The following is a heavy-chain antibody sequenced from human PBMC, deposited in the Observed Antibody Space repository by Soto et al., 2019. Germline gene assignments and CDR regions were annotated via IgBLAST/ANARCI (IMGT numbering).Heavy chain of an antibody. Sequence: GGSLRLSCAASGFTFSSYAMSWVRQAPGKGLEWVSAISGSGGSTYYADSVKGRFTISRDNSKNTLYLQMNSLRAEDTAVYYCAKGITFGGVIVIPIDYWGQGTLVTVSS. V-gene: IGHV3-23*01. CDR2: ISGSGGST. CDR1: GFTFSSYA. D-gene: IGHD3-16*02. CDR3: AKGITFGGVIVIPIDY. J-gene: IGHJ4*02.